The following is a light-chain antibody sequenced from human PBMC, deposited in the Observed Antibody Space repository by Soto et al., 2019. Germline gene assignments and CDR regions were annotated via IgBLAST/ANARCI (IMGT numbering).Light chain of an antibody. CDR1: QSVSSSY. J-gene: IGKJ1*01. V-gene: IGKV3-20*01. CDR3: QQYGSSPMT. CDR2: GAS. Sequence: EIVLTQSPGTLSLSPEERATLSCRASQSVSSSYLAWYQQKPGQAPRLLIYGASSRATGIPDRFSGSGYGTDFTLTISRLEPEDFAVYYCQQYGSSPMTFGHGTKVDIK.